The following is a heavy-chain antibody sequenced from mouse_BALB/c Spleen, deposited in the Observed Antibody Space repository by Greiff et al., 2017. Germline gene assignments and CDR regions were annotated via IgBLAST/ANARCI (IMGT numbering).Heavy chain of an antibody. CDR1: GFTFSNYW. J-gene: IGHJ1*01. CDR2: IRLKSNNYAT. D-gene: IGHD1-1*01. Sequence: EVMLVESGGGLVQPGGSMKLSCVASGFTFSNYWMNWVRQSPEKGLEWVAEIRLKSNNYATHYAESVKGRFTISRDDSKSSVYLQMNNLRAEDTGIYYCTRQDYYGSSWYFDVWGAGTTVTVSS. V-gene: IGHV6-6*02. CDR3: TRQDYYGSSWYFDV.